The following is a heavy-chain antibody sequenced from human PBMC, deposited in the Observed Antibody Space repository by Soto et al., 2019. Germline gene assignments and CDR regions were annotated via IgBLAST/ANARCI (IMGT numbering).Heavy chain of an antibody. Sequence: GGSLRLSCAASGFTLSSYAMHWVRQAPGKGLEWVAVISYDGSNKYYADSVKGRFTISRDNSKNTLYLQMNSLRAEDTAVYYCARDLRGSAVAGTDNWFDPWGQGTLVTVSS. V-gene: IGHV3-30-3*01. CDR2: ISYDGSNK. J-gene: IGHJ5*02. CDR1: GFTLSSYA. CDR3: ARDLRGSAVAGTDNWFDP. D-gene: IGHD6-19*01.